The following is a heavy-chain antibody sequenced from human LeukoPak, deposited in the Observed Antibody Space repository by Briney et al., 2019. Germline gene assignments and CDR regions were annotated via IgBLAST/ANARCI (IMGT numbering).Heavy chain of an antibody. CDR1: DGSITSGSYY. CDR2: IYSSGST. D-gene: IGHD4-11*01. CDR3: ARTNDYSQRHHYYYMAV. J-gene: IGHJ6*03. V-gene: IGHV4-61*02. Sequence: SQTLSLTCSVSDGSITSGSYYWSWIRQPAGKGLEWIGRIYSSGSTNYNPSLKSRVTISLDTSKNQFSLQLSSVTAADTAVYYCARTNDYSQRHHYYYMAVWGEGTTVTVSS.